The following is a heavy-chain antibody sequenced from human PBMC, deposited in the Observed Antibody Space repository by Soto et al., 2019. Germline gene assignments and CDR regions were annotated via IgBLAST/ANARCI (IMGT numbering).Heavy chain of an antibody. V-gene: IGHV4-28*01. CDR3: AMQPLVDTMADNFDY. CDR2: IFYSGNT. Sequence: QVQLQESGPGLVKPSDTLSLTCAVSGYSISNSNWWGWIRQPPGKGLEWIGYIFYSGNTYYNPSLKSRVTMSADTSKNHFSLKLSSVTAVDTAVYYCAMQPLVDTMADNFDYWGQGTLVTVSS. CDR1: GYSISNSNW. D-gene: IGHD5-12*01. J-gene: IGHJ4*02.